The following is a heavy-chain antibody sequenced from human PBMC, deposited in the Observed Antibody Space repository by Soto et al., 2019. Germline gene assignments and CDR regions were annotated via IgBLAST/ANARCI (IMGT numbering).Heavy chain of an antibody. CDR3: ARLPSQWAPSYFHY. Sequence: SGTLSLTCAVSGDSISNGYYWGWIRQPPGKGLEWIANIYYTGSPYYNPSLQSRVTISVDTSKNQFSLKLSSVTAADTAVYYCARLPSQWAPSYFHYSGQGTLVTVS. V-gene: IGHV4-38-2*01. J-gene: IGHJ4*02. CDR1: GDSISNGYY. D-gene: IGHD2-8*01. CDR2: IYYTGSP.